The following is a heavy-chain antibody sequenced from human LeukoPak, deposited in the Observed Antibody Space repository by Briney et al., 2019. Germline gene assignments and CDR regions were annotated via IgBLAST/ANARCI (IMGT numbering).Heavy chain of an antibody. CDR3: ARGRWGFGY. Sequence: SETLSLTCTVSGGSISSYYWSWIRQPPGKGLEWIGYIYYSGSTNYNPSLKSRVTISVDTSKNQFSLKLSSVNAADTAVYYCARGRWGFGYWGQGTLVTVSS. J-gene: IGHJ4*02. D-gene: IGHD7-27*01. CDR1: GGSISSYY. V-gene: IGHV4-59*01. CDR2: IYYSGST.